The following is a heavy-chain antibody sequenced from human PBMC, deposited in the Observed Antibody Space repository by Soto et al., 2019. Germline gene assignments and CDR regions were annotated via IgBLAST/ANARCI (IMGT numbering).Heavy chain of an antibody. V-gene: IGHV3-53*01. CDR2: IYSGGST. J-gene: IGHJ4*02. Sequence: GGSLRLSCAASGFTVSSNYMSWVRQAPGKGLEWVSVIYSGGSTYYADSVKGRFTIYRDNSKNTLYLQMNSLRAEDTAVYYCARGKVVPAALDYWGQGTLVTVSS. CDR1: GFTVSSNY. D-gene: IGHD2-2*01. CDR3: ARGKVVPAALDY.